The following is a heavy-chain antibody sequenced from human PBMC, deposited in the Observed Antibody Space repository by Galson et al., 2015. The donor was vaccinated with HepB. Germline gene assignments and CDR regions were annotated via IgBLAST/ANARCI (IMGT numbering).Heavy chain of an antibody. CDR3: ARDSTMNTYYDFWSGYYLFDY. J-gene: IGHJ4*02. CDR1: GGSISSSSYY. V-gene: IGHV4-39*07. D-gene: IGHD3-3*01. CDR2: IYYSGST. Sequence: ETLSLTCTVSGGSISSSSYYWGWIRQPPGKGLEWIGTIYYSGSTYYNPSLKSRVTISVDTPKNQFSLKLTSVTAADTAMYYCARDSTMNTYYDFWSGYYLFDYWGQGTLVTVSS.